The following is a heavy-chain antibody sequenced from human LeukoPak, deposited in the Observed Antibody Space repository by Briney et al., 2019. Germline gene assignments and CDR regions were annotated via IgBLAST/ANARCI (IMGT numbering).Heavy chain of an antibody. Sequence: GGSLRLSCAASGFTFNDYYMSWIRQAPGKGLEWLSYINIGGTNTHYADSVKGRFTISRDNAKKSLYLEMNNLRAGDTAVYYCATDGAGFDTWGQGVLATVSS. CDR2: INIGGTNT. J-gene: IGHJ5*02. CDR3: ATDGAGFDT. V-gene: IGHV3-11*01. CDR1: GFTFNDYY.